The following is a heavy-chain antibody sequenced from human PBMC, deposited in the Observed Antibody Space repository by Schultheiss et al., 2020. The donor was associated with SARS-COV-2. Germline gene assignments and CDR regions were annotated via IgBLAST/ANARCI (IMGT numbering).Heavy chain of an antibody. V-gene: IGHV6-1*01. D-gene: IGHD6-19*01. J-gene: IGHJ6*02. CDR1: GDSVSSNNAA. CDR3: AREQAVAVAGTLYYYGMNV. Sequence: SQTLSLTCAISGDSVSSNNAAWNWIRQSPSRGLEWLGRTYCRSKWYNDYAVSVKSRITINPDTSKNQFSLQLNSVTPEDTAVYYCAREQAVAVAGTLYYYGMNVWGQGTTVTVAS. CDR2: TYCRSKWYN.